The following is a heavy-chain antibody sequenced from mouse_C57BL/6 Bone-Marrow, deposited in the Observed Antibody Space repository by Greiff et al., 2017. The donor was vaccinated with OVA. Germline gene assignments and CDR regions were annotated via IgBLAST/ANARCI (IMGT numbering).Heavy chain of an antibody. CDR3: TTEPYGDYFDY. CDR2: IDPEDGDT. V-gene: IGHV14-1*01. J-gene: IGHJ2*01. D-gene: IGHD1-1*02. CDR1: GFNITDYY. Sequence: VQLQQSGAELVRPGASVKLSCTASGFNITDYYMYWVKQRPEQGLEWIGRIDPEDGDTEYAPKFQGKATMTADTSSNTAYLQLSSLTSEDTAVYYCTTEPYGDYFDYWGQGTTLTVSS.